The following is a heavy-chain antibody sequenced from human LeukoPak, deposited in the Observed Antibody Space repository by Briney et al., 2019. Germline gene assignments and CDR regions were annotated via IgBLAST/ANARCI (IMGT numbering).Heavy chain of an antibody. D-gene: IGHD3-3*01. CDR1: GFTFNTYA. CDR2: INGAGSDT. Sequence: GGSLRLSCAAPGFTFNTYAMHWVRQAPGKGLIWVSSINGAGSDTYYADSVKGRFSISRDNSRRTLYLQMSGLRAEDTAIYYCVVSDFWSGYYDHNWFDPWGQGILVTVSS. J-gene: IGHJ5*02. CDR3: VVSDFWSGYYDHNWFDP. V-gene: IGHV3-23*01.